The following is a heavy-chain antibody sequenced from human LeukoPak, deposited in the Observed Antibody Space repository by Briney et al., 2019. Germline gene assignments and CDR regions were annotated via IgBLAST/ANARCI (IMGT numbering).Heavy chain of an antibody. CDR1: DFTFSNFG. D-gene: IGHD6-19*01. Sequence: GGSLRLSCVASDFTFSNFGMHWVRQAPGKVLEWLSFIRYDGSNNYHADSVKGRFSISRDNSKNTLHLQMNTLRPDDTAVYYCARTAVAGTLRWFDLWGQGTLVIVSS. CDR2: IRYDGSNN. J-gene: IGHJ5*02. CDR3: ARTAVAGTLRWFDL. V-gene: IGHV3-30*02.